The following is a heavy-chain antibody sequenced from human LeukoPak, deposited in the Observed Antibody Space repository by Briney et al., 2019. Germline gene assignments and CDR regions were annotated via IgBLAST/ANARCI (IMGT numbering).Heavy chain of an antibody. CDR2: IYYSGST. J-gene: IGHJ4*02. V-gene: IGHV4-59*08. CDR3: ARCSVDYYDSSGALDY. CDR1: GGSISSYY. D-gene: IGHD3-22*01. Sequence: SETLSLTCTVSGGSISSYYWSWIRQPPGKGLEWIGYIYYSGSTNYNPSLKSRVTISVDTSKNQFSLKLSSVTAADTAVYYCARCSVDYYDSSGALDYWGQGTLVTVSS.